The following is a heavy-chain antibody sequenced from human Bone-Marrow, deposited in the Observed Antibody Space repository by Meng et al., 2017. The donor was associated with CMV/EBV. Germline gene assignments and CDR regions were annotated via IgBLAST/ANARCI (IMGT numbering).Heavy chain of an antibody. CDR1: GGSISSGSYY. Sequence: SETLSLTCNVSGGSISSGSYYWSWIRQPPGKGLEWIGEINHSGSTNYNPSLKSRVTISVDTSKNQFSLKLSSVTAADTAVYYCAGFGVAITNGLDVWGQGTTVTVSS. J-gene: IGHJ6*02. CDR2: INHSGST. V-gene: IGHV4-39*07. D-gene: IGHD3-3*01. CDR3: AGFGVAITNGLDV.